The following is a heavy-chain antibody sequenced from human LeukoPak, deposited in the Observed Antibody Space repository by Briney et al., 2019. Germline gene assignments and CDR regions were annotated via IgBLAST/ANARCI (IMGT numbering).Heavy chain of an antibody. J-gene: IGHJ6*04. V-gene: IGHV4-34*01. D-gene: IGHD2/OR15-2a*01. CDR1: GGSFSGYY. Sequence: PSETLSLTCAVYGGSFSGYYWSWIRQPPGKGLEWIGEINHSGSTNYNPSLKRRVTISVDTSKNQFSLKLSSVTAADTAVYYCARGRDSTTLLRYGMDVWGKGNTVTVSS. CDR3: ARGRDSTTLLRYGMDV. CDR2: INHSGST.